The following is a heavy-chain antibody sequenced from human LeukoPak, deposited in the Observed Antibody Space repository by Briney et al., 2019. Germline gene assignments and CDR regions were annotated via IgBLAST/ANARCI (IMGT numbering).Heavy chain of an antibody. CDR3: ARERIVAASQVFDY. D-gene: IGHD1-26*01. J-gene: IGHJ4*02. V-gene: IGHV2-5*02. CDR2: IYWDDDA. CDR1: GFSLNTRALG. Sequence: SGPTLVNPTQTLTLTCTFSGFSLNTRALGVGWIRQPPGKAPEWLAVIYWDDDARYRPSLKTRLTITKDTSKNQVVLTMTDMAPVDTATFYCARERIVAASQVFDYWGQGTPVSVSS.